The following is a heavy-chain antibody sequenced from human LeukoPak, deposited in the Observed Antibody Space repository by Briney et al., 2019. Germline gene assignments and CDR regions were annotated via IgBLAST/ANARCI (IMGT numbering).Heavy chain of an antibody. CDR3: ARGGWTRDFDY. CDR1: GFTFSHYA. J-gene: IGHJ4*02. V-gene: IGHV3-30*02. Sequence: GGSLRLSCAASGFTFSHYAMHWVRQAPGKGLEWVAFIRYDGSNKYYADSVKGRFTISRDNSKNTLYLQMNSLRAEDTAVYYCARGGWTRDFDYWGQGTLVTVSS. D-gene: IGHD3/OR15-3a*01. CDR2: IRYDGSNK.